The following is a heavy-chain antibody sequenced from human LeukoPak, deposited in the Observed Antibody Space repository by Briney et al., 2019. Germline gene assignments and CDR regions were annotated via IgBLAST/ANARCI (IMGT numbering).Heavy chain of an antibody. D-gene: IGHD2-2*01. CDR3: ARGCSSTYCDTPGDDY. V-gene: IGHV4-34*09. CDR1: GGSFSGYY. CDR2: IYYSGST. J-gene: IGHJ4*02. Sequence: SETLSLTCAVYGGSFSGYYWSWIRQPPGKGLEWIGYIYYSGSTYYNSSLKSRVTISVDTSKNQFSLKLNSVTAADTAVYYCARGCSSTYCDTPGDDYWGQGTLVTVSS.